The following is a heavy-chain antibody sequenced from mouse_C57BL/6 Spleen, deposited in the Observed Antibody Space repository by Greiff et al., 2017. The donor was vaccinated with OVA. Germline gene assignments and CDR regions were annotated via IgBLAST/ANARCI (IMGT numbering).Heavy chain of an antibody. CDR1: GFTFSSYG. CDR3: ARQKGGGSTMDY. Sequence: EVKVVESGGDLVKPGGSLKLSCAASGFTFSSYGMSWVRQTPDKRLEWVATISSGGSYTYYPDSVKGRFTISRDNAKNTLYLQMSSLKSEDTAMYYCARQKGGGSTMDYWGQGTSVTVSS. D-gene: IGHD1-1*02. J-gene: IGHJ4*01. CDR2: ISSGGSYT. V-gene: IGHV5-6*01.